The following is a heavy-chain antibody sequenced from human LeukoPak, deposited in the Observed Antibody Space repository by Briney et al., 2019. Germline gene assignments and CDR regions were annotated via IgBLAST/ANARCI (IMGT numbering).Heavy chain of an antibody. J-gene: IGHJ4*02. CDR3: TRLSGDNWNYGGNFDS. CDR1: GFTFSSYA. D-gene: IGHD1-7*01. CDR2: IRGSGDRT. V-gene: IGHV3-23*01. Sequence: GGSLRLSCAASGFTFSSYAMSWVRQAPGKGLECVSAIRGSGDRTHYADSVKGRFTISRDNSKNTLYLQMNSLKAEDTAVYYCTRLSGDNWNYGGNFDSWGQGTLVTVSS.